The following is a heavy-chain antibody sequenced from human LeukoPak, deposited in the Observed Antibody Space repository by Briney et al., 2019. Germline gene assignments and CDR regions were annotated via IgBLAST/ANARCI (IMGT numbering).Heavy chain of an antibody. Sequence: SSETLSLTCTVSGYSISSGYYWGWIRQPPGKGLEWIGSINHSRRTFYNPSLKSRVTISVDTSKNQFSLKLTSVTAADTAVYYCARGRELAKRTLGRSSTWSRGGSDYWGQGTLVTVSS. CDR2: INHSRRT. J-gene: IGHJ4*02. D-gene: IGHD6-13*01. V-gene: IGHV4-38-2*02. CDR3: ARGRELAKRTLGRSSTWSRGGSDY. CDR1: GYSISSGYY.